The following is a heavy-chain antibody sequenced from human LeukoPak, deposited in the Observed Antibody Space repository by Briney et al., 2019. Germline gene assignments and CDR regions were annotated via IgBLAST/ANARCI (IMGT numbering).Heavy chain of an antibody. D-gene: IGHD6-19*01. J-gene: IGHJ3*02. CDR3: ARGDPDISFAVAGEAFDI. Sequence: GGSLRLSCAASGFTFSSYEMNWVRQAPGKGLEWVSYISSSGSTIYYADSVKGRFTISRDNAKNSLYLQMNSLRAEDTAAYYCARGDPDISFAVAGEAFDIWGQGTMVTVSS. CDR1: GFTFSSYE. V-gene: IGHV3-48*03. CDR2: ISSSGSTI.